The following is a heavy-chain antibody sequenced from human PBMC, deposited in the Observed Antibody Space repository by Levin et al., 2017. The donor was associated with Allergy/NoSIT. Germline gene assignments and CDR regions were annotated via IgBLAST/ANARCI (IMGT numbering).Heavy chain of an antibody. CDR1: GFTFSSYG. D-gene: IGHD6-25*01. Sequence: GESLKISCAASGFTFSSYGMHWVRQAPGKGLEWVAVIWYDGSNKYYADSVKGRFTISRDNSKNTLYLQMNSLRAEDTAVYYCARDRIAAARWVFDYWGQGTLVTVSS. CDR3: ARDRIAAARWVFDY. CDR2: IWYDGSNK. J-gene: IGHJ4*02. V-gene: IGHV3-33*01.